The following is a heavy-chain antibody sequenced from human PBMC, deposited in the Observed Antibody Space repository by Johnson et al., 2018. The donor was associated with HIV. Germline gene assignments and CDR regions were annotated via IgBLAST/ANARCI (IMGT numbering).Heavy chain of an antibody. V-gene: IGHV3-33*05. CDR1: GFTFSSYG. CDR2: ISYDGSNK. Sequence: QVQLVESGGGVVQPGGSLRLSCAASGFTFSSYGMHWVRQAPGKGLEWVAVISYDGSNKYYADSVKGRFTISRDNSKNTLYLQMNSLRAEDTAVYYCASSNVVGYSNYPDAFDIWGQGTMVTVSS. D-gene: IGHD6-13*01. J-gene: IGHJ3*02. CDR3: ASSNVVGYSNYPDAFDI.